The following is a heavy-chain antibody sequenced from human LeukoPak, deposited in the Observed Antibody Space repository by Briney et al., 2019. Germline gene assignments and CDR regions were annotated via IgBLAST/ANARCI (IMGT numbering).Heavy chain of an antibody. J-gene: IGHJ1*01. D-gene: IGHD4-23*01. CDR2: ISAYNGNT. CDR1: GYTFISYG. CDR3: ARARGWRGGNDDFQY. Sequence: ASVKVSCKASGYTFISYGISWVRQAPGQGLEWMGWISAYNGNTNYAQKLQGRVTMTTDTSTSTAYMELRSLRSDDTAVYYCARARGWRGGNDDFQYWGQGTLVTVSS. V-gene: IGHV1-18*01.